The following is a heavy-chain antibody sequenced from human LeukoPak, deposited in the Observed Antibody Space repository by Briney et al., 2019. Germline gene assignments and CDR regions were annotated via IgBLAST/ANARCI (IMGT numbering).Heavy chain of an antibody. CDR2: IIPIFGTA. J-gene: IGHJ4*02. CDR3: ARDDLVKNWGDGYNRFDY. CDR1: GGTFSSYA. Sequence: GASVTVSCKASGGTFSSYAISWVRQAPGQGLEWMGGIIPIFGTANYAQKFQGRVTITADESTSTAYMELSSLRSEDTAVYYCARDDLVKNWGDGYNRFDYWGQGTLVTVSS. D-gene: IGHD5-24*01. V-gene: IGHV1-69*13.